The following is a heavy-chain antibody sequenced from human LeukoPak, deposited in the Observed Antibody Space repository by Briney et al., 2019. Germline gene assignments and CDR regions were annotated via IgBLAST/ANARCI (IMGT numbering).Heavy chain of an antibody. CDR2: ISAYNGNT. CDR1: GYTFTSYG. Sequence: ASVKVSCKASGYTFTSYGISWVRQAPGQGLEWMGWISAYNGNTNYAQKLQGRVTMTTDTSTSTAYMELRSLRSDDTAVYYCAKKSSRSGYSYGTSFDYWGQGTLVTVSS. CDR3: AKKSSRSGYSYGTSFDY. V-gene: IGHV1-18*01. D-gene: IGHD5-18*01. J-gene: IGHJ4*02.